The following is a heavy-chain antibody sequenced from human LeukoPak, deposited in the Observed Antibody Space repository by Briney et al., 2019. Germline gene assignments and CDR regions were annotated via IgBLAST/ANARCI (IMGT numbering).Heavy chain of an antibody. V-gene: IGHV1-3*01. CDR2: INAGNGKT. CDR3: ARGVWSSHNKEYFLDY. CDR1: GYTFDIYA. J-gene: IGHJ4*02. Sequence: GASVKVSCKTSGYTFDIYAMNWVRQAPGQRPEWMGWINAGNGKTKYSQSFQGRVTITRGTSARTAYMELSSLRSEDTAVYYCARGVWSSHNKEYFLDYWGQGTPVTVSS. D-gene: IGHD2-2*01.